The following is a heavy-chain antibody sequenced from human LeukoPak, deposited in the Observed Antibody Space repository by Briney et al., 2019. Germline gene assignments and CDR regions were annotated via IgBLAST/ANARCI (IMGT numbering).Heavy chain of an antibody. CDR3: ARDRWLDNWFDP. V-gene: IGHV3-11*01. CDR2: ISSSGNTI. CDR1: GFTFSDHY. J-gene: IGHJ5*02. D-gene: IGHD6-19*01. Sequence: GGSLRLSCAASGFTFSDHYMNWIRQAPGKGLEWVSYISSSGNTIYYADSVKGRFTISRDNAKNSLYLQMNSLRAEDTAVYYCARDRWLDNWFDPWGQGALVTVSS.